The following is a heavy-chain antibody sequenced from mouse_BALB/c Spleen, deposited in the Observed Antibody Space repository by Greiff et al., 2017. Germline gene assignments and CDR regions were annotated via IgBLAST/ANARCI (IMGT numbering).Heavy chain of an antibody. Sequence: EVQVVESGGGLVKPGGSLKLSCAASGFTFSDYYMYWVRQTPEKRLEWVATISDGGSYTYYPDSVKGRFTISRDNAKNNLYLQMSSLKSEDTAMYYCARGYYGKYYAMDYWGQGTSVTVSS. D-gene: IGHD2-1*01. CDR3: ARGYYGKYYAMDY. CDR2: ISDGGSYT. CDR1: GFTFSDYY. V-gene: IGHV5-4*02. J-gene: IGHJ4*01.